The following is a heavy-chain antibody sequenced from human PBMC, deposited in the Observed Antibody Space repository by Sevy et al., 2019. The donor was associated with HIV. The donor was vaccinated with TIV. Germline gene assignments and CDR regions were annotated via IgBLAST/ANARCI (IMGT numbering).Heavy chain of an antibody. D-gene: IGHD4-4*01. Sequence: GSLRLSCAASGFTFDDCAMHWVRQAPGKGLEWVTLISWGGGSTYYADSVKGLFTISRDNSKNSLYLQMNSLRAEDTGLYYCAKDISTGYSNYVYFQHWGQGTLVTVSS. CDR2: ISWGGGST. J-gene: IGHJ1*01. V-gene: IGHV3-43D*04. CDR3: AKDISTGYSNYVYFQH. CDR1: GFTFDDCA.